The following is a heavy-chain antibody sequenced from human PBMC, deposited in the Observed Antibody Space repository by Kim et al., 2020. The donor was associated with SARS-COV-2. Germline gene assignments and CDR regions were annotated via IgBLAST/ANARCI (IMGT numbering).Heavy chain of an antibody. CDR3: ARPQDDAFDI. CDR2: RT. J-gene: IGHJ3*02. V-gene: IGHV3-53*01. Sequence: RTYYADSVKRRFTISRDNSKNTLYLQMNSLRAEDTAVYYCARPQDDAFDIWGHGTMVTVSS.